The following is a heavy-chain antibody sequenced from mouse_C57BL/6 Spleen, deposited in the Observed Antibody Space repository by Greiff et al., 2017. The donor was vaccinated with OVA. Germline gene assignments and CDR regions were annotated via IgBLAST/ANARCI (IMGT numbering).Heavy chain of an antibody. CDR2: INPNNGGT. D-gene: IGHD1-1*01. CDR3: ARRGVVAPLDY. J-gene: IGHJ2*01. V-gene: IGHV1-22*01. Sequence: VQLKESGPELVKPGASVKMSCKASGYTFTDYNMHWVKQSHGKSLEWIGYINPNNGGTSYNQKFKGKATLTVNKSSSTAYMELRSLTSEDSAVYYCARRGVVAPLDYWGQGTTLTVSS. CDR1: GYTFTDYN.